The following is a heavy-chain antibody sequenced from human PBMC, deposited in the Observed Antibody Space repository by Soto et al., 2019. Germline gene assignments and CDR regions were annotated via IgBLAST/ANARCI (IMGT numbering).Heavy chain of an antibody. D-gene: IGHD2-15*01. J-gene: IGHJ4*02. CDR3: AREGIVVVVAAPLDY. CDR1: GFTFSSYW. Sequence: GGSLRLSCAASGFTFSSYWMSWVCQAPGKGLEWVANIKQDGGEKYYVDSVKGRFTISRDNSKNTLYLQMNSLRAEDTAVYYCAREGIVVVVAAPLDYWGQGTLVTVSS. CDR2: IKQDGGEK. V-gene: IGHV3-7*03.